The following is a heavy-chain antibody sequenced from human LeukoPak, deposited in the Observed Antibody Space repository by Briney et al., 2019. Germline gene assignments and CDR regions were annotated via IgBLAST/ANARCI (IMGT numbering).Heavy chain of an antibody. CDR2: INHSGST. CDR3: ARGRSSYGMDV. J-gene: IGHJ6*04. CDR1: GGSFSGYY. V-gene: IGHV4-34*01. Sequence: PSETLSLTCAVYGGSFSGYYWSWIRQPPGKGLEWIGEINHSGSTNYNPPLKSRVTISVDTSKNQFSLKLSSVTAADTAVYYCARGRSSYGMDVWGKGTTVTVSS.